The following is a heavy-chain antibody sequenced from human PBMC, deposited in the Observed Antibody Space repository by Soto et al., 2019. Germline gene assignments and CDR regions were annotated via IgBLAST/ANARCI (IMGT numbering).Heavy chain of an antibody. CDR1: GFSFTTFW. CDR2: IKPDGSQK. Sequence: GGSLRLSCAASGFSFTTFWMSWVRQAPGKGLEWVANIKPDGSQKWYVDSVRGRFTISRDNVKNSLYLQMSSLRAEDTAIYYCVRMTSMMYFFDHWGQGAQVTVSS. J-gene: IGHJ4*02. D-gene: IGHD4-17*01. CDR3: VRMTSMMYFFDH. V-gene: IGHV3-7*02.